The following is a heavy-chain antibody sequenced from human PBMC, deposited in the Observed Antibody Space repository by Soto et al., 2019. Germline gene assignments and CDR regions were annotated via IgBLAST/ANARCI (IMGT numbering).Heavy chain of an antibody. Sequence: QVHLVQSGAELKKPGASVRVSCKASGYSFTRNGISWVRQAPGQGLEWMGWISAKNGDTNYAQKFQGRVIMTTDTSTSTAYMELRSLRSDVTAVYYCVRDRDSDTWPSRDVWGQGTTVTVSS. CDR1: GYSFTRNG. V-gene: IGHV1-18*01. J-gene: IGHJ6*02. CDR3: VRDRDSDTWPSRDV. CDR2: ISAKNGDT. D-gene: IGHD1-26*01.